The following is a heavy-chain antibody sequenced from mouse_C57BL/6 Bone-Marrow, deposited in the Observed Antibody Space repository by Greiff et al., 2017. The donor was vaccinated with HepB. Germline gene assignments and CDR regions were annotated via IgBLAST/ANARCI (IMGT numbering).Heavy chain of an antibody. CDR3: TTVTTND. J-gene: IGHJ2*01. CDR1: GFNIKDDY. Sequence: VQLQQSGAELVRPGASVKLSCTASGFNIKDDYMHWVKQRPEQGLEWIGWIDPENGDTEYASKFQGKATITADTSSNTAYLQLSSLTSEDTAVYYCTTVTTNDWGQGTTLTVSS. CDR2: IDPENGDT. D-gene: IGHD2-3*01. V-gene: IGHV14-4*01.